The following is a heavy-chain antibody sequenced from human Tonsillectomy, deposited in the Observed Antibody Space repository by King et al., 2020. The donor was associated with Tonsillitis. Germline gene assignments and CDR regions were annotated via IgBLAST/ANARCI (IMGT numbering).Heavy chain of an antibody. V-gene: IGHV3-23*04. CDR2: ISGNGGST. CDR1: GFTFTSYA. CDR3: AKDRIFRFFGVIAVAGDFDC. J-gene: IGHJ4*02. D-gene: IGHD6-19*01. Sequence: VQLVESGGGLVQPGGSLRLSCAASGFTFTSYAMSWVRQAPGKGLEWVSGISGNGGSTNYADSVKGRFTISRDNSRNTLYLQMNSLRAEDTAVYFCAKDRIFRFFGVIAVAGDFDCWGQGTLVTVSS.